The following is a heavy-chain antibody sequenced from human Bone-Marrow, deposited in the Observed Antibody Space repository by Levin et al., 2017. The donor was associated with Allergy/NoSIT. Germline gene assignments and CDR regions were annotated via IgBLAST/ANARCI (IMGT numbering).Heavy chain of an antibody. CDR1: GFTFSSYA. Sequence: GESLKISCAASGFTFSSYAMSWVRQAPGKGLEWVSAISGSGGSTYYADSVKGRFTISRDNSKNTLYLQMNSLRAEDTAVYYCAKDRSRYSSGWHDAFDIWGQGTMVTVSS. V-gene: IGHV3-23*01. J-gene: IGHJ3*02. CDR2: ISGSGGST. D-gene: IGHD6-19*01. CDR3: AKDRSRYSSGWHDAFDI.